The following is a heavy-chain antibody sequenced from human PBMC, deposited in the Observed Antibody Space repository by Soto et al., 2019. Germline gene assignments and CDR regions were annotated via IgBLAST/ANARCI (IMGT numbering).Heavy chain of an antibody. CDR1: GFTFDDYT. CDR2: ISWDGGST. J-gene: IGHJ3*02. V-gene: IGHV3-43*01. D-gene: IGHD3-22*01. Sequence: DVQLVESGGVVVQPGGSLRLSCAASGFTFDDYTMHWVRQAPGKGLEWVSLISWDGGSTYYADSVKGRFTISRDNSKNSLYLQMNSLRTEDTALYYCVTAGYYDSSGYQNLDAFDIWGQGTMVTVSS. CDR3: VTAGYYDSSGYQNLDAFDI.